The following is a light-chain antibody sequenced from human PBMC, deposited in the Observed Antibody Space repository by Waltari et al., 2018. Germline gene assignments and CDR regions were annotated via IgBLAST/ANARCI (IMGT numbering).Light chain of an antibody. V-gene: IGLV1-44*01. CDR1: SSNIGSNP. CDR2: GGN. CDR3: ATWDESLRGRV. Sequence: QSVLTQPPSTSVTPGQRVTISCSGSSSNIGSNPVSWFQQLPGTAPKLLIYGGNERPSGVSDRFAGSTSGTSASLAISGLQSEDEADYYCATWDESLRGRVFDGGTKLTVL. J-gene: IGLJ3*02.